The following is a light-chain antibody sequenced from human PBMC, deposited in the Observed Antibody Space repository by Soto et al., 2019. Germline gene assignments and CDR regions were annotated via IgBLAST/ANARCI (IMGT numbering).Light chain of an antibody. CDR3: QQRDDWPPIT. CDR1: QSVSGH. J-gene: IGKJ5*01. V-gene: IGKV3-11*01. Sequence: EIVLTQSPSTLSLSPGERATVSCRASQSVSGHLAWYQQKRGQAPRLLIFDAPNRASGIPARFSGSGSGTDFTLTIRGLEPEDFAVYYCQQRDDWPPITFGQGTRLEIK. CDR2: DAP.